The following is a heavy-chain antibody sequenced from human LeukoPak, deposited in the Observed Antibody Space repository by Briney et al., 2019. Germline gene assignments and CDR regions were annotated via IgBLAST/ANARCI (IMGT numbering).Heavy chain of an antibody. CDR3: ARTTSFMFYY. Sequence: GGSLRLSCAVSGCTFGNYWMSWVRQTPGRGPEWVANIKRDGSERYYVDSVKGRFTISRDNAKSSLFLEMSSLRVEDTAVYYCARTTSFMFYYWGQGTLVTVSS. J-gene: IGHJ4*02. V-gene: IGHV3-7*03. CDR1: GCTFGNYW. CDR2: IKRDGSER. D-gene: IGHD1-1*01.